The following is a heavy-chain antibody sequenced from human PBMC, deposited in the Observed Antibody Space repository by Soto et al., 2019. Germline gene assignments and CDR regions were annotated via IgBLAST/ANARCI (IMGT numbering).Heavy chain of an antibody. CDR3: ASRNCTNGVCYSGHNWFDP. CDR1: GGSFSGYY. D-gene: IGHD2-8*01. V-gene: IGHV4-34*01. CDR2: INHSGST. J-gene: IGHJ5*02. Sequence: SETLSLTCAVYGGSFSGYYWSWIRQPPGKGLEWIGEINHSGSTNYNPSLKSRVTISVDTSKNQFSLKLSSVTAADTAVYYCASRNCTNGVCYSGHNWFDPRGQGTLVTVSS.